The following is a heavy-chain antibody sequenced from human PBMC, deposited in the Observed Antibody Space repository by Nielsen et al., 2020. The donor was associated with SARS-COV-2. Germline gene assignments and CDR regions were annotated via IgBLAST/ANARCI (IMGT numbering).Heavy chain of an antibody. D-gene: IGHD1-26*01. V-gene: IGHV4-39*07. CDR3: ASGGSGSYYY. J-gene: IGHJ4*02. CDR1: GGSISSNNHY. Sequence: SETLSLTCTVSGGSISSNNHYWGWIRQPPGKGLEWIGSIHYSGGTYYNPSLRSRVTISVDTSKNQFSLNLYSVTAADTAVYYCASGGSGSYYYWGQGTLVTVSS. CDR2: IHYSGGT.